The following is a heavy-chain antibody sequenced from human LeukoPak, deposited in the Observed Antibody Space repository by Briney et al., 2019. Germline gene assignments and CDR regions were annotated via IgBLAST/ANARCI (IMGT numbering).Heavy chain of an antibody. CDR2: IYYSGST. V-gene: IGHV4-59*12. CDR3: ARRVAASGRGFDY. Sequence: SSETLSLTCTVSGGPMSSYHWGWIRQPPGKGLEWIGYIYYSGSTDYIPSLKSRVTISVDTSKNQFSLKLTSVTAADTAVFYCARRVAASGRGFDYWGQGTLVTVSS. D-gene: IGHD6-13*01. J-gene: IGHJ4*02. CDR1: GGPMSSYH.